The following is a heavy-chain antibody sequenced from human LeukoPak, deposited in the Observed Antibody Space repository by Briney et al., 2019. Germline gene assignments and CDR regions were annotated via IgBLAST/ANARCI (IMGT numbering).Heavy chain of an antibody. CDR3: AREAVDIVAHYYFDY. CDR2: ISYDGSNK. Sequence: GGSLRLSCAASGFTFSSYAMHWVRQAPGKGLEWVAVISYDGSNKYYADSVKGRFTISRDNSKNTLYLQMNSLRAEDTAVYYCAREAVDIVAHYYFDYWGQGTLVTVSS. D-gene: IGHD5-12*01. CDR1: GFTFSSYA. J-gene: IGHJ4*02. V-gene: IGHV3-30-3*01.